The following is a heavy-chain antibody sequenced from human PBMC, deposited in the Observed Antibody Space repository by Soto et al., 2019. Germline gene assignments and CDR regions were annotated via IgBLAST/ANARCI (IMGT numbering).Heavy chain of an antibody. CDR2: INPTSGGT. V-gene: IGHV1-2*04. J-gene: IGHJ4*02. CDR3: ARAYCSSTSCFPFDY. D-gene: IGHD2-2*01. CDR1: GYTFTGYK. Sequence: QVQLVQSGAEVKKPGASVKVSCKASGYTFTGYKMDWVPQAPGQEVEWMGWINPTSGGTNYAQKFQGWVTMTRDTSISTAYMELSRLRSDDTAVYYCARAYCSSTSCFPFDYWGQGTLVTVSS.